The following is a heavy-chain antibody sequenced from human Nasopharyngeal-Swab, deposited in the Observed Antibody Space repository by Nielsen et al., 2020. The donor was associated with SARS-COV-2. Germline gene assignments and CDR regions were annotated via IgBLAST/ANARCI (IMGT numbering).Heavy chain of an antibody. V-gene: IGHV4-39*01. D-gene: IGHD3-3*01. CDR2: IYYSGNT. CDR3: AATSVLRFLEWLNNWFDP. Sequence: GSLRLSCTVSGGSISSSSYYWGWIRQPPGKGLEWIGSIYYSGNTYYNPSLKSRVTISVDTSKNQFSLKLSSVTAADTAVYYCAATSVLRFLEWLNNWFDPWGQGTLVTVSS. J-gene: IGHJ5*02. CDR1: GGSISSSSYY.